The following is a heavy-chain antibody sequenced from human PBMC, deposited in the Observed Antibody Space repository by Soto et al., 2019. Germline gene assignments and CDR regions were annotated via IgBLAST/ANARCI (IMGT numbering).Heavy chain of an antibody. J-gene: IGHJ4*02. V-gene: IGHV3-23*01. CDR3: AKGMGITMIVVEGEFDY. CDR1: GFTFSIYA. D-gene: IGHD3-22*01. CDR2: ISGSGGSA. Sequence: PGGSLRLSCAASGFTFSIYAMSWVRHAPGKGLEWVSAISGSGGSAYYADSVKGRFTISRDNSKNTLYLQMNSLRAEDTAVYYCAKGMGITMIVVEGEFDYWGQGTLVTVSS.